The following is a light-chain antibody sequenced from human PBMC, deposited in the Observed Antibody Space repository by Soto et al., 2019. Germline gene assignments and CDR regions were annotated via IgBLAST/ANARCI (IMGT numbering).Light chain of an antibody. CDR1: QSVSTS. Sequence: DIQMTQSPSSLSASVGARVTITCRASQSVSTSVNWYQQLGGKAPKLLIQDSSTLQSGVPSRFSGSGSGTDFTLTISSLQPEDCATYYCQQTCNNRLSFGGGTKVEIK. J-gene: IGKJ4*01. CDR2: DSS. V-gene: IGKV1-39*01. CDR3: QQTCNNRLS.